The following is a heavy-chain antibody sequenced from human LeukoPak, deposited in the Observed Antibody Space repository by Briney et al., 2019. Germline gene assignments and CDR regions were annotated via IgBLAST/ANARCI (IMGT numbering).Heavy chain of an antibody. Sequence: GGSLRLSCAASGFTFSDYYMSWIRQAPGKGLEWVSYISSSGSTIYYADSVKGRFTISRDNAKNSLYLQMNSLRAEDTAVYYCARDRSGSYYRAPWDYMDVWGKGTTVTISS. D-gene: IGHD1-26*01. CDR1: GFTFSDYY. J-gene: IGHJ6*03. CDR3: ARDRSGSYYRAPWDYMDV. V-gene: IGHV3-11*01. CDR2: ISSSGSTI.